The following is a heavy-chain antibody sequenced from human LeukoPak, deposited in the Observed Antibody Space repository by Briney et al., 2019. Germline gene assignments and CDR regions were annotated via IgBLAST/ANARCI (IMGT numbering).Heavy chain of an antibody. J-gene: IGHJ4*02. Sequence: GGSLRLSCAASGFTFSSYEMNWVRQAPGKGLEWVSYISSSGSTIYYADSVKGRFTISRDNAKNSLYLQMNSLRAEDTAVYYCASSVPAFWGGNCDYWGQGTLDTVSS. CDR3: ASSVPAFWGGNCDY. CDR2: ISSSGSTI. D-gene: IGHD2-2*01. CDR1: GFTFSSYE. V-gene: IGHV3-48*03.